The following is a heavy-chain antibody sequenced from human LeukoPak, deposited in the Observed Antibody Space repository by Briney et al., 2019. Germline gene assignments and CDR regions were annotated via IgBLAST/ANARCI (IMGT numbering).Heavy chain of an antibody. D-gene: IGHD3-10*01. Sequence: PGRSLRLSCAASGFTFSSYGMHWVRQAPGKGLEGVAVIWYDGSNKYYADSVKGRFTISRDNSKNTLYLQMNSLRAEDTAVYYCARDLRGWFGEFEYYFDYWGQGTLVTVSS. CDR1: GFTFSSYG. J-gene: IGHJ4*02. CDR2: IWYDGSNK. V-gene: IGHV3-33*01. CDR3: ARDLRGWFGEFEYYFDY.